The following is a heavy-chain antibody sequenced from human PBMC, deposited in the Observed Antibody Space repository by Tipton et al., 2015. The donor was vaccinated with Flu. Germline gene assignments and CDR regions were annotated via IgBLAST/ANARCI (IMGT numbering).Heavy chain of an antibody. CDR3: TTHRITIFGVVGPDY. CDR2: IKSKTDGGTT. Sequence: SLRLSCAASGFTFSNAWMSWVRQAPGKGLEWVGRIKSKTDGGTTDYAAPVKGRFTISRDDSKNTLYLQMNSLKTEDTAVYYCTTHRITIFGVVGPDYWGQGTLVTVSS. V-gene: IGHV3-15*01. CDR1: GFTFSNAW. D-gene: IGHD3-3*01. J-gene: IGHJ4*02.